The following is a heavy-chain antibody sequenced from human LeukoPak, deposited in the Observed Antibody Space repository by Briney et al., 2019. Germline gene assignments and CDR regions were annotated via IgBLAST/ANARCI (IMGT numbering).Heavy chain of an antibody. CDR1: GYTSTSYG. D-gene: IGHD5-18*01. V-gene: IGHV1-18*01. CDR3: ARDKECSYGYANFDY. Sequence: ASVKVSCKASGYTSTSYGISWVRQAPGQGLEWMGWISGYNGNTNYAQKLQCRVTMTTDTSTSTAYMELRSLRSDDTAVYYCARDKECSYGYANFDYWGQGTLVTVSS. J-gene: IGHJ4*02. CDR2: ISGYNGNT.